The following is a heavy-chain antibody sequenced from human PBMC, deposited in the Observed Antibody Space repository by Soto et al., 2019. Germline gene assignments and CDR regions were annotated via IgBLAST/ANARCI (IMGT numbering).Heavy chain of an antibody. Sequence: EVQLVESGGGLVQPGGSLRLACAASGFTFSNYWMHWVRQAPGKGLVWISRINSDGNSTSYVDSVKGRFTISRDNAKNTLYLQMNGLRVEDTAVYYCASMDITKLIDYWGQGTLVTVSS. CDR2: INSDGNST. CDR3: ASMDITKLIDY. CDR1: GFTFSNYW. J-gene: IGHJ4*02. D-gene: IGHD2-2*03. V-gene: IGHV3-74*01.